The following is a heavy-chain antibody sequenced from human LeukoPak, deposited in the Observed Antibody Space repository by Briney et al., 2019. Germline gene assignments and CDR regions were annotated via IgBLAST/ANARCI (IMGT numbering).Heavy chain of an antibody. Sequence: PSEPLSLTCTVSGYSISSGYYWGWIRQPAGKGLEWIGCIHHSGSTYYNRSLKSRVTVSVHTANNQFCLKLSSVTAADTAVYYCARSDRRYYYDSSGYYSGSAFDIWGQGTMVTVSS. CDR2: IHHSGST. J-gene: IGHJ3*02. V-gene: IGHV4-38-2*02. CDR1: GYSISSGYY. D-gene: IGHD3-22*01. CDR3: ARSDRRYYYDSSGYYSGSAFDI.